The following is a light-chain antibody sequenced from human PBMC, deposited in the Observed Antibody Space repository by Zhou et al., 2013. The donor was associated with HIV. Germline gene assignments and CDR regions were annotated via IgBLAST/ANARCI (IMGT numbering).Light chain of an antibody. CDR2: GAS. Sequence: EIVMTQSPSTLSLSPGERATLSCRASHTVTSNYLAWYQHKPGQGPKVLIFGASTRANGIPGRFSGSGSGTEFTLTISRLEPEDFAVYYCQHYGVSPYTFGPGPSWRS. J-gene: IGKJ2*01. CDR1: HTVTSNY. CDR3: QHYGVSPYT. V-gene: IGKV3-20*01.